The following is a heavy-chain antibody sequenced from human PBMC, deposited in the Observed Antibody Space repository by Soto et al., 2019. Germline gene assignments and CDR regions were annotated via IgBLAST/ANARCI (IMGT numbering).Heavy chain of an antibody. CDR1: DRSLPVYD. Sequence: VLDRSLPVYDWAGFAQCPGKGREWIGEINQSGSTNYNPYLKSRVTISVDTSKNQCSLKLSSVTAADTAVYYCARGRRAARYYYYYRGMEVRGPGTTV. CDR2: INQSGST. D-gene: IGHD6-6*01. J-gene: IGHJ6*01. CDR3: ARGRRAARYYYYYRGMEV. V-gene: IGHV4-34*01.